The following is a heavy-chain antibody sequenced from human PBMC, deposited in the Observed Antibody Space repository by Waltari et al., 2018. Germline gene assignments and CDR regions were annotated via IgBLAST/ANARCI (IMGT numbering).Heavy chain of an antibody. CDR3: ASGYYYGSGSFYYYYGMDV. J-gene: IGHJ6*02. D-gene: IGHD3-10*01. CDR1: GGSFSGYY. CDR2: INHSGST. Sequence: QVQLQQWGAGLLKPSETLSLTCAVYGGSFSGYYWSWIRQPPGKGLAWIGEINHSGSTNYNPARKSRVTISVDTSKNQFSLKLSSVTAADTAVYYCASGYYYGSGSFYYYYGMDVWGQGTTVTVSS. V-gene: IGHV4-34*01.